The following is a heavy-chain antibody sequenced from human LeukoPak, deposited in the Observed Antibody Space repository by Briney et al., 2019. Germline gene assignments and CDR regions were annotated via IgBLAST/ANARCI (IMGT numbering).Heavy chain of an antibody. D-gene: IGHD3-10*02. J-gene: IGHJ5*02. CDR3: ARITMSRFDP. V-gene: IGHV3-53*01. Sequence: PGGSLRLSCAASGFTFSSYAMSWVRQAPGKGLEWVSVIYGGGTTYYADYVKGRFTISRDNSKNTLYLQMNSLRAEDTAVYYCARITMSRFDPWGQGTLVTVS. CDR1: GFTFSSYA. CDR2: IYGGGTT.